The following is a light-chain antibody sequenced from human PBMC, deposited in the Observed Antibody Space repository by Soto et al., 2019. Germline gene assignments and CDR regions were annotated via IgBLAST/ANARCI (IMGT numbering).Light chain of an antibody. Sequence: QSVLTQPASVSGSPGQSITISCTGTSSDIGGYTYVSWYQQHPGKVPKLMIYEVNNRPSGVSNRFSGSKSGNTASLTISGLQAEDEADYYCSAYTRPTTPVVFGGGTKLTVL. J-gene: IGLJ2*01. V-gene: IGLV2-14*01. CDR3: SAYTRPTTPVV. CDR2: EVN. CDR1: SSDIGGYTY.